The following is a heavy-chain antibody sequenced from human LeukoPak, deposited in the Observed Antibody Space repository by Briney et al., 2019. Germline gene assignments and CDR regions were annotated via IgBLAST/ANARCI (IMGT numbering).Heavy chain of an antibody. CDR3: TNGYYYDSRLGEMDALDI. V-gene: IGHV3-15*01. J-gene: IGHJ3*02. D-gene: IGHD3-22*01. CDR1: GFTFSNAW. CDR2: IKSKTDGGTT. Sequence: GGSLRLSCATSGFTFSNAWMSWVRQAPGKGLEWVGRIKSKTDGGTTDYAAPVKGRFTVSRDDSKNTLYLQMNSLKTEDTAVYYCTNGYYYDSRLGEMDALDIWGQGTMVTVSS.